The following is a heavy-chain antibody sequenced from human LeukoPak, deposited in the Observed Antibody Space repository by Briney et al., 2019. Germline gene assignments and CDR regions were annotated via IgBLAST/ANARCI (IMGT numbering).Heavy chain of an antibody. J-gene: IGHJ4*02. D-gene: IGHD6-13*01. CDR2: ISAYKGHT. CDR3: VRDLGEQQLGYPVILFDY. Sequence: AAVKVPCKASGYSFTSFGITWVRQAPGQGLERVGWISAYKGHTNYAPRFQGRVSMSTDKSASTAYMELRSLRSDDTAVYYCVRDLGEQQLGYPVILFDYWGEGALLTDSS. V-gene: IGHV1-18*01. CDR1: GYSFTSFG.